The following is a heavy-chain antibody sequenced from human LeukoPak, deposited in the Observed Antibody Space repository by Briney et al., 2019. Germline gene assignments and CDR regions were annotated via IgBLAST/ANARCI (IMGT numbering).Heavy chain of an antibody. CDR2: IXGSGXST. D-gene: IGHD3-3*01. J-gene: IGHJ6*02. CDR3: AKAHYDFWSGYYTAYYYYYGMDV. Sequence: VRXAPGKGRXXXSAIXGSGXSTYYADSVKGRFTISRDNSKNTLYLQMNSLRAEDTAVYYCAKAHYDFWSGYYTAYYYYYGMDVWGQGTTVTVSS. V-gene: IGHV3-23*01.